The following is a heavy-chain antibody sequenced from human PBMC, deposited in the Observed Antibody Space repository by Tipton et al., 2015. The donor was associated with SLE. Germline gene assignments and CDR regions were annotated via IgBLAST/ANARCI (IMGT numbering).Heavy chain of an antibody. CDR3: ARLRVTAGPRGAFDI. CDR2: ISSIGITT. D-gene: IGHD5-18*01. J-gene: IGHJ3*02. CDR1: GFTFSSYE. V-gene: IGHV3-48*03. Sequence: SLRLSCAASGFTFSSYEMNWVRQAPGKGLEWVSYISSIGITTYYADSVKGRFTISRDNAKKSLYLQMNGLRAEDTAVYYCARLRVTAGPRGAFDIGGQGTMVTVSS.